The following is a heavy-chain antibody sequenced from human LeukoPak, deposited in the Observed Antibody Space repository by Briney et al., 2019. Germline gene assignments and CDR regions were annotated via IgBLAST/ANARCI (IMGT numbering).Heavy chain of an antibody. CDR2: ISPYRGNT. CDR1: GYTFTSST. J-gene: IGHJ3*02. V-gene: IGHV1-18*01. D-gene: IGHD3-22*01. CDR3: ARGRQLYDSSAYYYGYAFDI. Sequence: ASVKVSCKASGYTFTSSTISWVRQAPGQGLEWLGWISPYRGNTNYAQNLQGRVTMITDTSTSTAYMELRSLRSDDTAVYYCARGRQLYDSSAYYYGYAFDIWGQGTMVTVSS.